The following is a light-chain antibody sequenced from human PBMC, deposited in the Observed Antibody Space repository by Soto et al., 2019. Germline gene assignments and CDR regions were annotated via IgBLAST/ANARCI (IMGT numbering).Light chain of an antibody. J-gene: IGKJ1*01. V-gene: IGKV3-20*01. Sequence: IVLTQSPGTLSLSPGERATLSCWASQSVSSNYLAWYQQKPGQAPRLLIYGASSRATGIPDMFSGTGSGTDFTLTISRLEPEDFAVYYCQHYGSSPRGTFGQGTKVEI. CDR2: GAS. CDR3: QHYGSSPRGT. CDR1: QSVSSNY.